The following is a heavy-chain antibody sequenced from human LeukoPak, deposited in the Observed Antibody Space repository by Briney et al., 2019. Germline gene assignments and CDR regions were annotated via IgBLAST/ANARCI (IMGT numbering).Heavy chain of an antibody. J-gene: IGHJ4*02. V-gene: IGHV4-59*08. CDR3: ARSLLLWFGELND. D-gene: IGHD3-10*01. CDR1: GGSISSYY. Sequence: SETLSLTCTVSGGSISSYYWSWIRQHPGKGLEWIGHIYYSGSTNYNPSLKSRVTISVDTSKNQFSLKLSSVTAADTAVYYCARSLLLWFGELNDWGQGTLVTVSS. CDR2: IYYSGST.